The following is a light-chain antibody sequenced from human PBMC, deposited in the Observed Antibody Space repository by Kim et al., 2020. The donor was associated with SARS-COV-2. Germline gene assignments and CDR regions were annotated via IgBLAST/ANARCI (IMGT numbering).Light chain of an antibody. V-gene: IGLV2-14*03. CDR3: SSYTSSSTWV. J-gene: IGLJ3*02. CDR2: DVS. Sequence: QSALTQPASVSGSPGQSITISCTGTSSDVGGYNYVSWYQQHPGKAPKLMIYDVSNRPSGVSNRFSGSKSGNTASLTISGLQAEDEADNYCSSYTSSSTWVFGVGTQLTVL. CDR1: SSDVGGYNY.